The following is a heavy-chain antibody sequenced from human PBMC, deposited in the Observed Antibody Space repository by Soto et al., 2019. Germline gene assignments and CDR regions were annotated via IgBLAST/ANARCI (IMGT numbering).Heavy chain of an antibody. Sequence: EVQLVESGGGLVQPGGSLRLSCAASGFTFSSFWMHWVRQAPGKGLVWVSRINSDGSSTSYADSVKGRFTISRDNAKNTLYLQMNSLRAEDTAVYYCARGRLFGLEWVGEWFDPWGQGTLVTVSS. J-gene: IGHJ5*02. D-gene: IGHD3-3*01. CDR1: GFTFSSFW. CDR2: INSDGSST. V-gene: IGHV3-74*01. CDR3: ARGRLFGLEWVGEWFDP.